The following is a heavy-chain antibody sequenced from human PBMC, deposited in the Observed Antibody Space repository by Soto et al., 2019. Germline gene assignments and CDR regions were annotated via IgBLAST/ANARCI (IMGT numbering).Heavy chain of an antibody. CDR3: ARGRAGNWGLQGIKDY. CDR2: IYHSGST. J-gene: IGHJ4*02. V-gene: IGHV4-4*02. CDR1: GGSISSSNW. Sequence: SETLSLTCAVSGGSISSSNWWSWVRQPPGKGLEWIGEIYHSGSTNYNPSLKSRVTISVDKSKNQFSLKLSSVTAADTAVYYCARGRAGNWGLQGIKDYWDQGTLVTVSS. D-gene: IGHD7-27*01.